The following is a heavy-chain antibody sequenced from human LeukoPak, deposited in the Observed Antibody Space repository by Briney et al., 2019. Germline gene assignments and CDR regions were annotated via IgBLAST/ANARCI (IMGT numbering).Heavy chain of an antibody. CDR3: ARGGMSTYYDSGGYFSY. Sequence: PSETLSLTCTVSGGSISSYYWSWIRQPPGKGLEWIGEINHSGSTNYNPSLRSRVTMSVDTSKSQFSLKLSSVTAADTAVYFCARGGMSTYYDSGGYFSYWGQGAPVTVSS. CDR1: GGSISSYY. V-gene: IGHV4-34*01. J-gene: IGHJ4*02. D-gene: IGHD3-22*01. CDR2: INHSGST.